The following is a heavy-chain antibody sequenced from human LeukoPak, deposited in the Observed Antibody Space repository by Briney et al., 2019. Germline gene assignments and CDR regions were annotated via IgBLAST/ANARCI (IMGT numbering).Heavy chain of an antibody. D-gene: IGHD4-11*01. Sequence: GGSLRLSCAPSGFTFSSYNQNWVRQAPGKGLEWVSTISSSSNYIYYADSVKGRFTISRDNAKNSLYLQVNSLRAEDTAVYYCARGLPYNDTFDIWGQGTMVTVSS. CDR3: ARGLPYNDTFDI. V-gene: IGHV3-21*01. J-gene: IGHJ3*02. CDR2: ISSSSNYI. CDR1: GFTFSSYN.